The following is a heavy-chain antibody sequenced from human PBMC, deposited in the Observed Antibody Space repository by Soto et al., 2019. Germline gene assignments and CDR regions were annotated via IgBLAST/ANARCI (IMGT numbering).Heavy chain of an antibody. J-gene: IGHJ4*01. CDR3: APGLWSGSIAYYFDY. D-gene: IGHD3-3*01. V-gene: IGHV1-69*06. CDR2: IIPLYGTG. Sequence: QVQLVQSGAEVKKTGSSVKVSCKASGGSLSNYAINWVRQAPGQRLEWMGGIIPLYGTGNYAPDIQDRVTFTADKATSTAYMEVSSLRSDDTAIYYCAPGLWSGSIAYYFDYWGPGSLVTVSS. CDR1: GGSLSNYA.